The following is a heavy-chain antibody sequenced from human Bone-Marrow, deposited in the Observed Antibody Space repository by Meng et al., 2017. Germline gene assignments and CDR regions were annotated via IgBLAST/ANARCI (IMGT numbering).Heavy chain of an antibody. CDR3: ARGQLILRT. D-gene: IGHD1-1*01. V-gene: IGHV4-34*01. CDR2: INHSGGT. Sequence: QVLLQQGGAGLLKPSETLTLTCTVYGESFNNGYYWTWIRQPPGKGLEWIGEINHSGGTDYNPSLKSRVTISQDTSKNQFSLKLNSVTAADTAVYFCARGQLILRTWGQGTLVTVSS. CDR1: GESFNNGYY. J-gene: IGHJ4*02.